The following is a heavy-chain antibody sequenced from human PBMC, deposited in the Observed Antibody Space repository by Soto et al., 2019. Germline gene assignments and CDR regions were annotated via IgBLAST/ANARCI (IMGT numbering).Heavy chain of an antibody. CDR1: GFTFDDYA. V-gene: IGHV3-9*01. CDR2: ISWNSGSI. Sequence: EVQLVESGGGLVQPGRSLRLSCAASGFTFDDYAMHWVRQAPGKGLEWVSGISWNSGSIGYADSVKGRFTISRDNAKNSLYLQMNSLRAEDTALYYCAKDWRGYCSCGSCYADAFDIWGQGTMVTVSS. CDR3: AKDWRGYCSCGSCYADAFDI. D-gene: IGHD2-15*01. J-gene: IGHJ3*02.